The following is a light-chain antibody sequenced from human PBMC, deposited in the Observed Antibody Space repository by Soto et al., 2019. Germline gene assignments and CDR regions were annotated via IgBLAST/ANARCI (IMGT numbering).Light chain of an antibody. CDR3: QQYNNWPYT. J-gene: IGKJ2*01. V-gene: IGKV3-15*01. CDR2: DAS. Sequence: EIVLTHSPATLSVSPGERATLSCRVSQSVGSNLAWYQQRPGQPPRLLIYDASTRATDIPARFSGGGSGTEFTLTISSLQTEDFAVYYCQQYNNWPYTFGQGTKLQIK. CDR1: QSVGSN.